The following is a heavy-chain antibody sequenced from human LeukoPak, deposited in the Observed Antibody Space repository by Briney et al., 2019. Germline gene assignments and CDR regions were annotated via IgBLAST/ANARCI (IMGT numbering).Heavy chain of an antibody. D-gene: IGHD1-26*01. CDR1: GGSITSTPYY. V-gene: IGHV4-39*01. J-gene: IGHJ4*02. Sequence: SETLSLTCTVSGGSITSTPYYWAWIRQPPGKGLEWIGSIYNSGTTFINSRVTISVDSSKNQFSLKVTSVTDADTAVYYCGRGPHGRQVDLWGQGTLVTVSS. CDR3: GRGPHGRQVDL. CDR2: IYNSGT.